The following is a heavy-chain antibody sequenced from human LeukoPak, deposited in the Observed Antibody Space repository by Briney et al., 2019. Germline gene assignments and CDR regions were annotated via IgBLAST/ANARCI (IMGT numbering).Heavy chain of an antibody. CDR3: AKFAGGYSYGTDYFDY. J-gene: IGHJ4*02. V-gene: IGHV3-23*01. Sequence: SGGSLRLSCAASGFSFSNYWMSWVRQAPGKGLEWVSAISGSGGSTYYADSVKGRFTISRDNSKNTLYLQMNSLRAEDTAVYYCAKFAGGYSYGTDYFDYWGQGTLVTVSS. D-gene: IGHD5-18*01. CDR2: ISGSGGST. CDR1: GFSFSNYW.